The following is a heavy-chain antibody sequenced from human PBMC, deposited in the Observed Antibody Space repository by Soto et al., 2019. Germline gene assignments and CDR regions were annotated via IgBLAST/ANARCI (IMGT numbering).Heavy chain of an antibody. CDR2: IFYSGST. CDR1: GGSMNSYY. V-gene: IGHV4-59*08. CDR3: ARGTTPNNY. Sequence: TSETLSLTCTVSGGSMNSYYWSWIRQPPGKGLEWMGYIFYSGSTNYNPSLKSRVSISVDRSKNQFSLKLSSVTTADTAVYYCARGTTPNNYWGQGTLVTVSS. D-gene: IGHD4-17*01. J-gene: IGHJ4*02.